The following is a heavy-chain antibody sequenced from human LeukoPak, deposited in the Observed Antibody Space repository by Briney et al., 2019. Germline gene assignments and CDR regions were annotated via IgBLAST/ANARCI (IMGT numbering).Heavy chain of an antibody. CDR2: ISYDGSNK. V-gene: IGHV3-30*18. D-gene: IGHD6-19*01. Sequence: GGSLRLSCAASGFTFSSYGMHWVRQAPGKGLEWVAVISYDGSNKYYADSVKGRFTISRDNSKNTLYLQMNSLRAEDTAVYYCAKDGAYSSGWEGGYYFDYWGQGTLVTVSS. J-gene: IGHJ4*02. CDR1: GFTFSSYG. CDR3: AKDGAYSSGWEGGYYFDY.